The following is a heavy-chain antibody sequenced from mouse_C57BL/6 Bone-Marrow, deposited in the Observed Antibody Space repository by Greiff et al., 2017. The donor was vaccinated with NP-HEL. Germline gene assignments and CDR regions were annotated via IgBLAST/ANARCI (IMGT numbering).Heavy chain of an antibody. CDR1: GFTFSSYT. Sequence: EVKLMESGGGLVKPGGSLKLSCAASGFTFSSYTMSWVRQTPGKRLEWVATISGGGGNTYYPDSVKGRFTMSRDNAKNTLYLQMSSLRSEDTALYYCARRYYYDYPHYSMDYWGQGTSVTVSS. V-gene: IGHV5-9*01. CDR3: ARRYYYDYPHYSMDY. CDR2: ISGGGGNT. D-gene: IGHD2-4*01. J-gene: IGHJ4*01.